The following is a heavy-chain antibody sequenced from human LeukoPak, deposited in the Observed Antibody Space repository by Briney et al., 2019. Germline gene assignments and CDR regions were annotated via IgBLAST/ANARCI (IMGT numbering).Heavy chain of an antibody. CDR3: ARRYCSSTSCYRRASNWFDP. Sequence: SETLSLTCAVYGGSFSGYYWSWIRQPPGKGLEWIGEINHSGSTNYNPSLKSRVTISVDTSKNQFSLKLSSVTAADTAVYYCARRYCSSTSCYRRASNWFDPRGQGTLVTVSS. V-gene: IGHV4-34*01. CDR1: GGSFSGYY. CDR2: INHSGST. D-gene: IGHD2-2*02. J-gene: IGHJ5*02.